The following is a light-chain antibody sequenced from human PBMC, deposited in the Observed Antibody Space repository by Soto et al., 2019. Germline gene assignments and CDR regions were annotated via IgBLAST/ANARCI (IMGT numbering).Light chain of an antibody. CDR3: QQSYSTPWW. V-gene: IGKV1-39*01. CDR2: ATS. CDR1: QSISTY. Sequence: DIQMTQSPSSQSASVGDRVTITCRPSQSISTYFNWFQQKPGKAPTLISYATSSLQSGVPSRFSGSGSGTDFTLTISSLQPEDFATCYCQQSYSTPWWLGKGTKVDIK. J-gene: IGKJ1*01.